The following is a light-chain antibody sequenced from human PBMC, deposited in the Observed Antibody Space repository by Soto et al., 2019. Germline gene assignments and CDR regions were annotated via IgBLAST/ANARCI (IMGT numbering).Light chain of an antibody. V-gene: IGKV4-1*01. CDR2: WAS. Sequence: DIVMTQSPDSLAVSLGERATINCKSSQSVLDSSNNKNYLAWHQQKPGQPPKLLIYWASTRESGVPDRFSGSGSGTDFTLTISSLQPDDFGTYYCQQYSSLYTFGQGTKLEIK. CDR1: QSVLDSSNNKNY. J-gene: IGKJ2*01. CDR3: QQYSSLYT.